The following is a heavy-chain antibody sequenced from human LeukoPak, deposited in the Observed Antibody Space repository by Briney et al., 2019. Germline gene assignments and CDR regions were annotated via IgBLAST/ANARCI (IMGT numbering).Heavy chain of an antibody. J-gene: IGHJ4*02. CDR2: ISYDGSNK. CDR3: AKDLRIEGYCSSTSCSNYPYDY. Sequence: GGSLRLSCAASGFTFSSYGMHWVRQAPGKGLEWVAVISYDGSNKYYADSVKGRFTISRDNSKNTLYLQMNSLRAEDTAVYYCAKDLRIEGYCSSTSCSNYPYDYWGQGTLVTVSS. CDR1: GFTFSSYG. V-gene: IGHV3-30*18. D-gene: IGHD2-2*01.